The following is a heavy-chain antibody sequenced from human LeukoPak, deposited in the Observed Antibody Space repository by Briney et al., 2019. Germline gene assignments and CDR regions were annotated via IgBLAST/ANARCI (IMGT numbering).Heavy chain of an antibody. V-gene: IGHV4-59*01. CDR3: ARGGDYVPTDFDY. J-gene: IGHJ4*02. CDR1: GGSLSPYY. Sequence: SETLSLTCTVSGGSLSPYYWSWIRQSPGKGLEWIGYISYSGSTNSHPSLKSRVTISVDMSKPQFYLELSSVTAAGTAVYYCARGGDYVPTDFDYWGQGTLVTVSS. D-gene: IGHD4-17*01. CDR2: ISYSGST.